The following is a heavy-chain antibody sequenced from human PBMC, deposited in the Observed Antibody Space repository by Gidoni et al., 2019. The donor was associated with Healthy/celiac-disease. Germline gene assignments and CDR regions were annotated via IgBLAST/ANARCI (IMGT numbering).Heavy chain of an antibody. CDR2: VSAYNRTT. CDR1: GYTFTSYG. CDR3: ARDTYSYDSIGYYYGPRWLDGGGDY. J-gene: IGHJ4*02. Sequence: VQLVQSGAEVKKPGASVKVSCKASGYTFTSYGIGWVRQDHGQGLEWMGWVSAYNRTTNYAQKLQSRVTMTTATSPSTAYMGLRSLISDATAVYYCARDTYSYDSIGYYYGPRWLDGGGDYWGQGTLVTVSS. D-gene: IGHD3-22*01. V-gene: IGHV1-18*04.